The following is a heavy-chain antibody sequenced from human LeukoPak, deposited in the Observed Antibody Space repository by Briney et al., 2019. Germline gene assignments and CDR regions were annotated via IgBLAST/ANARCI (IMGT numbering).Heavy chain of an antibody. Sequence: SETLSLTCTVSGGSISSSSYYWGWIRQPPGKGLEWIGSIYYSGSTNYNPSLKSRVTMSVDKFKNQFSLKLTSVTAADTAVYYCARVSPKLQALKSYFDYWGQGTLVTVSS. CDR2: IYYSGST. D-gene: IGHD4-11*01. CDR1: GGSISSSSYY. V-gene: IGHV4-39*07. CDR3: ARVSPKLQALKSYFDY. J-gene: IGHJ4*02.